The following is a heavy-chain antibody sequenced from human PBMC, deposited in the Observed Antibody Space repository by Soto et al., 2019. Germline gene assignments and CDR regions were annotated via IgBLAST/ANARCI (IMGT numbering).Heavy chain of an antibody. Sequence: QVHLVQSGAEVKKPGSSVKVSCKTSGGSFNNYAVSWVRQAPGQGLEWMGGIIPNFDTPNYAQKCQDRVTIIADESPSTVYMELSSLRSNDTAVYYCAVAMVREILIIESSGMHVWGQGTTVIVSS. D-gene: IGHD3-10*01. CDR2: IIPNFDTP. J-gene: IGHJ6*02. CDR3: AVAMVREILIIESSGMHV. CDR1: GGSFNNYA. V-gene: IGHV1-69*01.